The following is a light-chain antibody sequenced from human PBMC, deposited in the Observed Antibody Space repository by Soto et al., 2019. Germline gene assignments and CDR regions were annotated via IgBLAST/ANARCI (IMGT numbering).Light chain of an antibody. CDR2: AAS. V-gene: IGKV1-27*01. J-gene: IGKJ1*01. CDR3: QKSNTAPQT. CDR1: QGIIDY. Sequence: DIQMTQSPSSLSASVGDRVTITCRASQGIIDYVAWFQQKPGKAPKLLIYAASTLQPGVPSRFSGSGSGTDFPLTISSLQPEDVATYYCQKSNTAPQTFGPGTKVEIK.